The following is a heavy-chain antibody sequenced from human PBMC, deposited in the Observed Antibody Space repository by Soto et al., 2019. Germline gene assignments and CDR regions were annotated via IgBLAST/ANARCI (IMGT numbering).Heavy chain of an antibody. D-gene: IGHD5-12*01. CDR2: IYPGDSDT. V-gene: IGHV5-51*01. CDR1: GYSFTTYW. Sequence: PGESLKISCKGSGYSFTTYWIGWVRQMPGKGLEWMGIIYPGDSDTRYSPSFQGQVTISADKSISTAYLQWSSLKAADTAMYYCARHRKSGYARVYFYYSMDVSGQGTTVTVYS. CDR3: ARHRKSGYARVYFYYSMDV. J-gene: IGHJ6*02.